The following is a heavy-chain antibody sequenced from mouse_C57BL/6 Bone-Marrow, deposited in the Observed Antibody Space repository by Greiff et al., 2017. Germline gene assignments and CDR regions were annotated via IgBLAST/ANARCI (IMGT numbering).Heavy chain of an antibody. CDR3: ARAFAY. CDR2: ISYDGSN. J-gene: IGHJ3*01. Sequence: EVQLVESGPGLVKPSQSLSLTCSVTGYSITSGYYWNWIRQFPGNKLEWMGYISYDGSNNYNPSLKNRISITRDTSKNQFFLKLNSVTTEDTATYHCARAFAYWGQGTLVTVSA. CDR1: GYSITSGYY. V-gene: IGHV3-6*01.